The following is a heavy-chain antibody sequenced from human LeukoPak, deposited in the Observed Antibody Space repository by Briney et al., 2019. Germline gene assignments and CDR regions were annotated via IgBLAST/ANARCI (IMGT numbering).Heavy chain of an antibody. J-gene: IGHJ5*02. V-gene: IGHV3-23*01. CDR1: GFTFSSYA. CDR3: AKIATYSSLASINWFDP. Sequence: GGSLRLSCAASGFTFSSYAMTWVRQAPGKGLEWVSVISGGGHTTYYADFVKGRFTISRDNSKNTVYLQMNSLRAEDTAVYYCAKIATYSSLASINWFDPWGQGTLVTVSS. CDR2: ISGGGHTT. D-gene: IGHD6-13*01.